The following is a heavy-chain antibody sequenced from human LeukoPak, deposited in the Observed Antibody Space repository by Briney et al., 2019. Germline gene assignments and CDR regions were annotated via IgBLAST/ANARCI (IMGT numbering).Heavy chain of an antibody. CDR3: ARAGANGIEAAGSLRY. J-gene: IGHJ4*02. CDR1: GGSFSTYY. V-gene: IGHV4-59*01. D-gene: IGHD6-13*01. Sequence: PSETLSLTCTVSGGSFSTYYWSWIRHPPGKGLEWIGYIYYTGTTNYNPSLKSRVTISVDTSKNQFSLNLSSVTAADSAVYYCARAGANGIEAAGSLRYWGQGTLVSVSS. CDR2: IYYTGTT.